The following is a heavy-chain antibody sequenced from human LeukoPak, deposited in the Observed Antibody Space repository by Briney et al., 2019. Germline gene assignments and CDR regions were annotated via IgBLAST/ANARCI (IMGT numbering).Heavy chain of an antibody. CDR1: GGSISSYY. D-gene: IGHD4-11*01. V-gene: IGHV4-59*12. Sequence: PSETLSLTCTVSGGSISSYYWSWIRQPPGKGLEWIGYIYYSGSTNYNPSLKSRVTISVDTSKNQFSLKLSSVTAADTAVYYCARDQPTTVSPPDYFDYWGQGTLVTVSS. J-gene: IGHJ4*02. CDR3: ARDQPTTVSPPDYFDY. CDR2: IYYSGST.